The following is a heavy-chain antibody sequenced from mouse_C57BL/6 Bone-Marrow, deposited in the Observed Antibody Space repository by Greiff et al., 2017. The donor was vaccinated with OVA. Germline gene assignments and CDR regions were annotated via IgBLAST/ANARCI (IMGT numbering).Heavy chain of an antibody. CDR1: GFTFSSYG. J-gene: IGHJ2*01. CDR3: ARLGYY. V-gene: IGHV5-6*01. Sequence: EVKLMESGGDLVKPGGSLKLSCAASGFTFSSYGMSWVRQTPDKRLERVATISSGGSYTYYPDSVKGRFTISRDNAKNTLYLQMSSLKSEDTAMYYCARLGYYWGQGTTLTVSS. CDR2: ISSGGSYT.